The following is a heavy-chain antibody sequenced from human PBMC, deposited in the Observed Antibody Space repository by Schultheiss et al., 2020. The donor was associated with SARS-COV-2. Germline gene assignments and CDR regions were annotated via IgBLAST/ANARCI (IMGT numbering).Heavy chain of an antibody. D-gene: IGHD2-2*01. V-gene: IGHV3-30*01. J-gene: IGHJ4*02. Sequence: GGSLRLSCAASGFTFSNYAMSWVRQAPGKGLEWVAVISYDGSNKYYADSVKGRFTISRDNSKNTLYLQMNSLRAEDTAVYYCARSLGKVPAAMNDYWGQGTLVTVSS. CDR3: ARSLGKVPAAMNDY. CDR1: GFTFSNYA. CDR2: ISYDGSNK.